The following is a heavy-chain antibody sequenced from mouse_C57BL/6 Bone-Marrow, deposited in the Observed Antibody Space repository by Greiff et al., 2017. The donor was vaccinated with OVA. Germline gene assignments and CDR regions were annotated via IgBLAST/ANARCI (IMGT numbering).Heavy chain of an antibody. CDR3: ARKGDGYYAWFAY. Sequence: QVQLQQPGAELVRPGSSVKLSCKASGYTFTSYWMDWVKQRPGQGLEWIGNIYPSDSETHYNQKFKDKATLTVDKSSSTAYMQLSSLTSEDSAVYYGARKGDGYYAWFAYWGQGTLVTVSA. CDR1: GYTFTSYW. D-gene: IGHD2-3*01. J-gene: IGHJ3*01. V-gene: IGHV1-61*01. CDR2: IYPSDSET.